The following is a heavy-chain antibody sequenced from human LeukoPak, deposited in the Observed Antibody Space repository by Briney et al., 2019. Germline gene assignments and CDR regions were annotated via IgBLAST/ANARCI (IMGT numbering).Heavy chain of an antibody. CDR1: GSTFSSYA. CDR2: IIPIFGTA. CDR3: ARGRSGYDSVDY. J-gene: IGHJ4*02. D-gene: IGHD5-12*01. Sequence: SVKVSCKASGSTFSSYAISWVRQAPGQGLEWMGGIIPIFGTANYAQKFQGRVTITADKSTSTAYMELSSLRSEDTAVYYCARGRSGYDSVDYWGQGTLVTVSS. V-gene: IGHV1-69*06.